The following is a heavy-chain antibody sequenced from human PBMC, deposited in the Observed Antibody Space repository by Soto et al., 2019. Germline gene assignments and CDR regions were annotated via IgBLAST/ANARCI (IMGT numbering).Heavy chain of an antibody. CDR3: ARIRGYWYGLDV. Sequence: VQLVESGGGVVQPGRSLRLSCAASGFTFSSYGMHWVRQAPGKGLEWVSSITGTGGDTYYADSVKGRFTSSRDNSNNMLYLQMNSLRVEDTAVYYCARIRGYWYGLDVWGQGTTITVSS. J-gene: IGHJ6*02. CDR2: ITGTGGDT. CDR1: GFTFSSYG. V-gene: IGHV3-23*04.